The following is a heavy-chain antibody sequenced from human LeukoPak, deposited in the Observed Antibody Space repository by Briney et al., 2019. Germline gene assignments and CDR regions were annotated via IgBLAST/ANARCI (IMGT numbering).Heavy chain of an antibody. CDR3: AGRKYSSGLSEVDY. Sequence: SETLSLTCAVYGGSFSGYYWSWIRQPPGKGLGWIGEINHSGSTNYNPSLKSRVTISVDTSKNQFSLKLSSVTAADTAVYYCAGRKYSSGLSEVDYWGQGTLVTVSP. J-gene: IGHJ4*02. D-gene: IGHD6-19*01. V-gene: IGHV4-34*01. CDR2: INHSGST. CDR1: GGSFSGYY.